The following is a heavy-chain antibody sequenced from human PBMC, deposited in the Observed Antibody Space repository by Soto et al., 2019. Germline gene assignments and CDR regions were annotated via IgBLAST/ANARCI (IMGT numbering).Heavy chain of an antibody. CDR1: GYTFTGYY. J-gene: IGHJ6*02. V-gene: IGHV1-2*02. CDR2: INPNSGGT. CDR3: AREQIDYYYGMDV. Sequence: ASVKVSCKASGYTFTGYYMHWVRQAPGQGLEWMGWINPNSGGTNYAQKFQGRVTMTRDTSISTAYMELSRLRSDDTAVYYCAREQIDYYYGMDVWGQGTTVTVS. D-gene: IGHD2-21*01.